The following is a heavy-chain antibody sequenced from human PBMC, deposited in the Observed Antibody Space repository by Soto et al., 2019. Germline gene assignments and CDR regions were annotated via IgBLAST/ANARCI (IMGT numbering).Heavy chain of an antibody. D-gene: IGHD6-6*01. CDR2: ISYDGINR. Sequence: PGGSLRLSCAASGFTLNNYAMHWVRQAPGKGLEWVAVISYDGINRNSADSVKGRFTISRDTSKNTLYLQMNSLRADDTAVYYCARERTMAPRGSLDVWGQGTTVTVSS. CDR3: ARERTMAPRGSLDV. J-gene: IGHJ6*02. V-gene: IGHV3-30-3*01. CDR1: GFTLNNYA.